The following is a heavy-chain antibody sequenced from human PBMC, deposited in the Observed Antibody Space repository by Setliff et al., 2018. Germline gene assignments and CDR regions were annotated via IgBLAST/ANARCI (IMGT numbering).Heavy chain of an antibody. CDR1: GYSISSGHF. D-gene: IGHD2-2*01. CDR2: IFHSGST. J-gene: IGHJ4*02. Sequence: PSETLSLTCGVSGYSISSGHFWGWIRQPPGKGLEWLGNIFHSGSTYYNPTLNSRVTMSVDTSKNQFSLNLNSVTAADTAVYYFRLAHCNTTSCEEALDFWSQGTQVTVSS. CDR3: RLAHCNTTSCEEALDF. V-gene: IGHV4-38-2*01.